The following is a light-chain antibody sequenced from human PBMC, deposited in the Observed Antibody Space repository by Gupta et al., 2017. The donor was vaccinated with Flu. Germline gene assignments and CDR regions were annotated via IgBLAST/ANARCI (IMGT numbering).Light chain of an antibody. CDR3: QHYGSSPYT. Sequence: GTLPSASGESTITITRASQSDSSSYLAWYQQKPGKAPRLLIYGASSRATGIPERFSGSGSGTDFTLTISRLEPEDFAMYYCQHYGSSPYTFGQGTKLEIK. CDR2: GAS. V-gene: IGKV3-20*01. CDR1: QSDSSSY. J-gene: IGKJ2*01.